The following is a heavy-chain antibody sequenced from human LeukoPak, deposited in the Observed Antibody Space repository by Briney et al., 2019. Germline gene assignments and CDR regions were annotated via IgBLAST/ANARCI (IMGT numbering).Heavy chain of an antibody. CDR1: GYSISSGYY. J-gene: IGHJ4*02. CDR2: IYHSGST. Sequence: LETLSLTCTVSGYSISSGYYWAWIRQPPGRGLEWIGSIYHSGSTYYNPSLKSRVNISVDTSKNQFSLKLSSVTAADTAIYYCARGSSGSHTRYDYWGQGTLVTVSS. D-gene: IGHD3-10*01. CDR3: ARGSSGSHTRYDY. V-gene: IGHV4-38-2*02.